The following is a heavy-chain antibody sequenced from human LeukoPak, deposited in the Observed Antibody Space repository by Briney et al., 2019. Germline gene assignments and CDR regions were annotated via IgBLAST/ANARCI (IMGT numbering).Heavy chain of an antibody. Sequence: GGSLRLSCAASGFTFSSYGMHLVRQAPGKGLEWVAVIWYDGSNKYYADSVKGRFTISRDNSKNTLYLQMNSLRAEDTAVYYCARDGVTTPFDAFDIWGQGTMVTVSS. CDR1: GFTFSSYG. CDR3: ARDGVTTPFDAFDI. CDR2: IWYDGSNK. V-gene: IGHV3-33*01. D-gene: IGHD4-17*01. J-gene: IGHJ3*02.